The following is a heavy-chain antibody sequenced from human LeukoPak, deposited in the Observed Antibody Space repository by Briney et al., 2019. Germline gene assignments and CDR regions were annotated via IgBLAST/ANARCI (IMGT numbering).Heavy chain of an antibody. CDR2: IYSGDTT. CDR1: GFTFSSYA. D-gene: IGHD3-10*01. Sequence: LPGGSLRLSCAASGFTFSSYAMSWVRQAPGKGLEWVSVIYSGDTTFYADSVRGKFTISRDNSKNTLYLQMNSLRAEDAAVYYCASILRSSSGYYFDYWGQGTLVTVSS. CDR3: ASILRSSSGYYFDY. V-gene: IGHV3-66*01. J-gene: IGHJ4*02.